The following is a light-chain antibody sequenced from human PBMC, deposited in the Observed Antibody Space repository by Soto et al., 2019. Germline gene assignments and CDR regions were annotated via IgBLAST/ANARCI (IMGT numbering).Light chain of an antibody. Sequence: DIQMTQSPPSLSASVGDRVTITCRASQSISSYLNWYQQKPGKAPKLLMYAASSLQSGVPSRFSGSGSGTDFTLTISSLQPEDFATYYCQQSYSTPSITFGQGTRLEIK. CDR2: AAS. CDR1: QSISSY. J-gene: IGKJ5*01. CDR3: QQSYSTPSIT. V-gene: IGKV1-39*01.